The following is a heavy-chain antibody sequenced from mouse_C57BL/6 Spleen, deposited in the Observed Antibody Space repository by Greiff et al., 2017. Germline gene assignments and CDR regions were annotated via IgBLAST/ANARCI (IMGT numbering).Heavy chain of an antibody. V-gene: IGHV5-17*01. CDR2: ISSGSSTI. CDR1: GFTFSDYG. D-gene: IGHD4-1*01. Sequence: EVKLMESGGGLVKPGGSLKLSCAASGFTFSDYGMHWVRQAPEKGLEWVAYISSGSSTIYYADTVKGRFTISRDNAKNTLFLQMTSLRSEDTAMYYCARLDWDGYYFDYWGQGTTLTVSS. CDR3: ARLDWDGYYFDY. J-gene: IGHJ2*01.